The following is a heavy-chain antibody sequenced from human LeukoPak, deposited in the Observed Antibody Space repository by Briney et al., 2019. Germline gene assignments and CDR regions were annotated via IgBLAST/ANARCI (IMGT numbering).Heavy chain of an antibody. J-gene: IGHJ6*02. D-gene: IGHD4-17*01. CDR3: ARLKSSDYGDFRYYYYGMDV. CDR2: IYTSGST. CDR1: GGSISNYH. V-gene: IGHV4-4*07. Sequence: SETLSLTCTVSGGSISNYHWSWIRQLAGKGLEWIGRIYTSGSTNYNPSLESRVTMSVDTSKNQFSLKLNSVTAADTAVYYCARLKSSDYGDFRYYYYGMDVWGQGTTVTVSS.